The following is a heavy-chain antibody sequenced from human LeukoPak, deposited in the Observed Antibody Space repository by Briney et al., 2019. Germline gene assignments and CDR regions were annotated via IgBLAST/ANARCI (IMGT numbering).Heavy chain of an antibody. V-gene: IGHV3-21*01. J-gene: IGHJ4*02. CDR3: TKAGVVGAKAGFDN. D-gene: IGHD1-26*01. CDR1: GFTFSSYS. CDR2: IDSSSNYI. Sequence: GGSLRLSCAASGFTFSSYSMNWVRQAPGKGLEWVSSIDSSSNYIFYADSVKGRFTISRDNAKNSLDLRMNNLRDEDTAIYYCTKAGVVGAKAGFDNWGQGTLVTVSS.